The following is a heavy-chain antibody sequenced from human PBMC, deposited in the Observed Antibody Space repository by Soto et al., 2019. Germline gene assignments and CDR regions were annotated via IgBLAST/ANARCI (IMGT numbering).Heavy chain of an antibody. CDR2: ISGSGGST. CDR3: GKFGGILRFLEYWFDP. Sequence: PGGSLRLSCAASGFTFSSYAMSWVRQAPGKGLEWVSAISGSGGSTYYADSVKGRFTISRDNSKNTLYLQMNSLRAEDTAVYYCGKFGGILRFLEYWFDPWGQGTLVTVSS. V-gene: IGHV3-23*01. J-gene: IGHJ5*02. D-gene: IGHD3-3*01. CDR1: GFTFSSYA.